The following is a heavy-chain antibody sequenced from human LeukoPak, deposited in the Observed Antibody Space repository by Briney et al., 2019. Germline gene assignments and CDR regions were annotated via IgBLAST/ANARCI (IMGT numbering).Heavy chain of an antibody. D-gene: IGHD2-21*02. CDR1: GGSISSYY. CDR3: ARARCGGDCYLPRFDY. V-gene: IGHV4-4*07. J-gene: IGHJ4*02. Sequence: PSETLSLTCTVSGGSISSYYWSWIRQPAGKGLEWIGRIYTSGSTNYNPSLKSRVTMSVDTSKNQFSLKLSSVTAADTAVYYRARARCGGDCYLPRFDYWGQGTLVTVSS. CDR2: IYTSGST.